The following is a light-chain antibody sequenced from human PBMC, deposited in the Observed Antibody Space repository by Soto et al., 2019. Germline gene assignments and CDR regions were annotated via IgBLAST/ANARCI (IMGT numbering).Light chain of an antibody. CDR3: SSYAGYNNIYV. V-gene: IGLV2-8*01. CDR2: EVS. Sequence: SALTQPPSASGSPGQSVSISCTGTSSDVGGYNSVSWYQHHPGKAPKLMIYEVSKRPSGVPDRFSGSKSGNTASLTVSGLQTEDEADYYCSSYAGYNNIYVFGTGTKVTVL. J-gene: IGLJ1*01. CDR1: SSDVGGYNS.